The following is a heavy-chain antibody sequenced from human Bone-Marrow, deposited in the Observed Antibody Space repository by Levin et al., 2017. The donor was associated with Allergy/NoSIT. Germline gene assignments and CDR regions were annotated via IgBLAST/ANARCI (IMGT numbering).Heavy chain of an antibody. D-gene: IGHD2-2*01. Sequence: PGGSLRLSCAASGFTFSSYAMSWVRQAPGKGLEWVSAISGSGGSTYYADSVKGRFTISRDNSKNTLYLQMNSLRAEDTAVYYCARLNAKYCSSTSCQEPMLEIVEVIWFDPWGQGTLVTVSS. V-gene: IGHV3-23*01. CDR2: ISGSGGST. CDR3: ARLNAKYCSSTSCQEPMLEIVEVIWFDP. CDR1: GFTFSSYA. J-gene: IGHJ5*02.